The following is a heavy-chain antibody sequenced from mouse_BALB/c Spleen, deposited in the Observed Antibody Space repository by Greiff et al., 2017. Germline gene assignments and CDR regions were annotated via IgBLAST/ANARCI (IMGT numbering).Heavy chain of an antibody. J-gene: IGHJ4*01. V-gene: IGHV3-6*02. Sequence: EVKLQESGPGLVKPSQSLSLTCSVTGYSITSGYFWYWIRQFPGNQLEWMGYISYDGSNNYNPSLKNRISITRDTSKNQFFLKLNSVTTEDTATYYCARERGYDYDLAMDYWGQGTSVTVSS. CDR2: ISYDGSN. CDR3: ARERGYDYDLAMDY. CDR1: GYSITSGYF. D-gene: IGHD2-4*01.